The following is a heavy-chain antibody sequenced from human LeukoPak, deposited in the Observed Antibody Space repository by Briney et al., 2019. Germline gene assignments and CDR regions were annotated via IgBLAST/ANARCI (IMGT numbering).Heavy chain of an antibody. V-gene: IGHV1-2*02. Sequence: GASVKVSCKASGDTFTGDYMHWVRQAPGQGREWMGWINPNSGGTNYAQKFQGRVTMTRDTSIGTAYMALSRLRSDDTAVYYCARDRTRTGYSSGWYHDYWGQGTLVTVSS. CDR1: GDTFTGDY. J-gene: IGHJ4*02. D-gene: IGHD6-19*01. CDR3: ARDRTRTGYSSGWYHDY. CDR2: INPNSGGT.